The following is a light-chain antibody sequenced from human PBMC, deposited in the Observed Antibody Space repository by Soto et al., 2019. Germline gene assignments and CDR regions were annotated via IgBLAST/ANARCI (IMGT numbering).Light chain of an antibody. Sequence: QSLLTQPPSTSGAPGQRVAISCSGSSPNIGSNFVYWYQHLPGRAPRLLILRNDQRPSGVPDRFSGSKSGTSASLAISGLRSEDEADYYCASWDDSLRNVVFSGGTKLTVL. CDR1: SPNIGSNF. CDR3: ASWDDSLRNVV. V-gene: IGLV1-47*01. CDR2: RND. J-gene: IGLJ2*01.